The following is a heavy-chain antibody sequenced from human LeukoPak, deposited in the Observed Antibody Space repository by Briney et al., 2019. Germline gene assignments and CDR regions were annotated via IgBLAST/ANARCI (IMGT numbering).Heavy chain of an antibody. J-gene: IGHJ4*02. Sequence: SETLSLTCSVSGHSISIGDYRWSWIRQSPGKGLEWIGYIYYIGTAYYNPSLRSRVALSADTSKNQFSLKLSSVTAADTAVYYCARDLSSGWYYFDYWGQGTLVTVSS. D-gene: IGHD6-19*01. CDR1: GHSISIGDYR. V-gene: IGHV4-30-4*01. CDR3: ARDLSSGWYYFDY. CDR2: IYYIGTA.